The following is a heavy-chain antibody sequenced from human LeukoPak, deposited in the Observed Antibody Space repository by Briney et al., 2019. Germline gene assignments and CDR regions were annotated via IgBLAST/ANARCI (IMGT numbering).Heavy chain of an antibody. CDR1: GFTFSNAW. J-gene: IGHJ6*02. V-gene: IGHV3-15*01. Sequence: GGSERLSCTASGFTFSNAWMSWARQAPGKGLEWVGRIKSKTDGRTAGSAAPVKGRFAISRDDSKNTLYLEMNNLKTDDTAVYYCTTARSYYGMDVWGHGTAITVSS. CDR2: IKSKTDGRTA. CDR3: TTARSYYGMDV.